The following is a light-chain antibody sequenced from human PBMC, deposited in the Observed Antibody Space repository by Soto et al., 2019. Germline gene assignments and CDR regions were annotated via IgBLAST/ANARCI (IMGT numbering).Light chain of an antibody. V-gene: IGLV1-36*01. CDR2: YDD. CDR1: SSNIGNNA. Sequence: QSALTQPPSVSEAPRQRVTISCSGSSSNIGNNAVNWYQQLPGKAPKLLIYYDDLLPSGVSDRFSGSKSGTSASLAISGLQSEDESDYYCAAWDDSLNGYVCGTGTKVTVL. J-gene: IGLJ1*01. CDR3: AAWDDSLNGYV.